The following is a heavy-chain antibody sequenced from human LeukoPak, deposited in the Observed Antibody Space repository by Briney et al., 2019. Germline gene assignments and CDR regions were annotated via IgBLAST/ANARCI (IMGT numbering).Heavy chain of an antibody. Sequence: SETLSLTCSVSGGSISSGGYYWSWIRQHPGKGLEWIGYIYYSGSTYYNPSLKSRVTISVDTSKNQFSLKLSSVTAADTAVYYCARERCSSTSCYRSSFDYWGQGTLVTVSS. J-gene: IGHJ4*02. CDR1: GGSISSGGYY. V-gene: IGHV4-31*03. CDR3: ARERCSSTSCYRSSFDY. D-gene: IGHD2-2*02. CDR2: IYYSGST.